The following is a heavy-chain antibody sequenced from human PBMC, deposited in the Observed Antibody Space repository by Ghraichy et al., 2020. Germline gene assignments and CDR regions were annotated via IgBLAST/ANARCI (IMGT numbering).Heavy chain of an antibody. CDR1: GGSFSGYY. J-gene: IGHJ6*02. Sequence: SETLSLTCAVYGGSFSGYYWSWIRQPPGKGLEWIGEINHSGSTNYNPSLKSRVTISVDTSKNQFSLKLSSVTAADTAVYYCARGGPLDIVVVVAAHSTILGGMDVWGQGTTVTVSS. CDR2: INHSGST. V-gene: IGHV4-34*01. D-gene: IGHD2-15*01. CDR3: ARGGPLDIVVVVAAHSTILGGMDV.